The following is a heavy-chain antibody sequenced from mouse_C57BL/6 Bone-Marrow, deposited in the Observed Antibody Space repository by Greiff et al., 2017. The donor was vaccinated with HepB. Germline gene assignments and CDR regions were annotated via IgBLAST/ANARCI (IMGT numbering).Heavy chain of an antibody. J-gene: IGHJ4*01. CDR1: GYTFTSYW. V-gene: IGHV1-64*01. CDR2: IHPNSGST. Sequence: QVQLQQPGAELVKPGASVKLSCKASGYTFTSYWMHWVKQRPGQGLEWIGMIHPNSGSTNYNEKFKSKATLTVDKSSSTAYMQLSSLTSEDSAVYYCARRGSYPRAMDYWGQGTSVTVSS. CDR3: ARRGSYPRAMDY.